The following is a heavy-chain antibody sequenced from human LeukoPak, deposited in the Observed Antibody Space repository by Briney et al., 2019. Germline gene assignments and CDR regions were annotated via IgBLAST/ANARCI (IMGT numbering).Heavy chain of an antibody. CDR2: ISGYNGYT. V-gene: IGHV1-18*01. J-gene: IGHJ5*02. D-gene: IGHD3-22*01. CDR1: GYAFTSYG. CDR3: ARDEARYSSGYYPNWFDP. Sequence: ASVKVSCKASGYAFTSYGISWVRQAPGQGLEWMGWISGYNGYTHYAHNLQGRVTMTTDTSTSTAYMELRSLRSDDTAVYYCARDEARYSSGYYPNWFDPWGQGTLVTVSS.